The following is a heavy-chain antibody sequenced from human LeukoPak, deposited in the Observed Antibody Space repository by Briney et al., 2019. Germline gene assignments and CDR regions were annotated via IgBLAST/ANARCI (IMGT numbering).Heavy chain of an antibody. CDR2: ISAYNGNT. Sequence: ASVKVSCKASGYTFTSYGISWVRQAPGQGLEWMGWISAYNGNTNYAQKLQGRVTMTTGTSTSTAYMELRSLRSDDTAVYYCARDDFWSGYYTGKVDYWGQGTLVTVSS. CDR3: ARDDFWSGYYTGKVDY. J-gene: IGHJ4*02. CDR1: GYTFTSYG. V-gene: IGHV1-18*01. D-gene: IGHD3-3*01.